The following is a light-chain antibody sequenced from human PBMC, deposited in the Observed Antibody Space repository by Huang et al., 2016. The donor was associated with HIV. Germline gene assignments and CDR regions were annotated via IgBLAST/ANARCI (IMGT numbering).Light chain of an antibody. Sequence: DIVMTQSPDSLPVSLGARATINCKSSQSVFYSTNNNYLAWYQQKPGQPPKLLINWASTREAGVPDRVSGSGSGTDFTLTINSLQAEDVAVYYCQQYYSSPPTFGGGTKVEIK. CDR3: QQYYSSPPT. V-gene: IGKV4-1*01. J-gene: IGKJ4*01. CDR1: QSVFYSTNNNY. CDR2: WAS.